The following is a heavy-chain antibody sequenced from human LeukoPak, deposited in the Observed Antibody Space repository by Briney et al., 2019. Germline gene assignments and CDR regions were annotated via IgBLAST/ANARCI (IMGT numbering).Heavy chain of an antibody. V-gene: IGHV1-24*01. CDR3: ARDLTVTSQQPLNWFDP. CDR2: FDPKDGET. CDR1: GYTLTELS. J-gene: IGHJ5*02. Sequence: ASVKVSCKVSGYTLTELSMHWVRQAPGKGLEWMGGFDPKDGETIYAQKFQGRVTMTRDTSISTAYMELSRLRSDDTAVYYCARDLTVTSQQPLNWFDPWGQGTLVTVSS. D-gene: IGHD4-17*01.